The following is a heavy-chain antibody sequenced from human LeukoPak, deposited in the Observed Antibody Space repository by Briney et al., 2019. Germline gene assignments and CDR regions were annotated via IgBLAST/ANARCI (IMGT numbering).Heavy chain of an antibody. CDR3: ARKTIFGVVIAPSFDY. CDR1: GYSISSGYY. V-gene: IGHV4-38-2*02. D-gene: IGHD3-3*01. J-gene: IGHJ4*02. Sequence: SETLSLTCTVSGYSISSGYYWGWIRQPQGKGLEWIGSIYHSGSTYYNPSLKSRVTISVDTSKNQFSLKLSSVTAADTAVYYCARKTIFGVVIAPSFDYWGQGTLVTVSS. CDR2: IYHSGST.